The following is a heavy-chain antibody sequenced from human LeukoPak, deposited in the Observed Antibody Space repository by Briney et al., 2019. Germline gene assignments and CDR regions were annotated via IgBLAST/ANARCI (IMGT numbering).Heavy chain of an antibody. CDR1: GGSISSYY. D-gene: IGHD1-14*01. CDR3: GRHTCTGAWDY. J-gene: IGHJ4*02. Sequence: PSETLSLTCTVSGGSISSYYWSWIRQPPGKGLEWIGHIYYSGSTNYNPSLKSRVTISVDTSKNQFSLKLSSVTAADTAVYYCGRHTCTGAWDYWGQGTLVTVSS. CDR2: IYYSGST. V-gene: IGHV4-59*08.